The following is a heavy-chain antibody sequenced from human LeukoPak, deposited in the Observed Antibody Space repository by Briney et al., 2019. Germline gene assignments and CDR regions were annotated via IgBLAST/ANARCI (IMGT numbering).Heavy chain of an antibody. D-gene: IGHD5-18*01. J-gene: IGHJ6*03. V-gene: IGHV3-30*02. CDR1: GFTFSSFG. CDR3: AKVTPEALAMADPSYYYYMDV. CDR2: IRYDESNK. Sequence: GGSLRLSCAASGFTFSSFGMHWVRQAPGKGLEWVAFIRYDESNKYYEGSVKGRFTISRDNSKNTLYLQMNSLRAEDTAVYHCAKVTPEALAMADPSYYYYMDVWGKGTTVTISS.